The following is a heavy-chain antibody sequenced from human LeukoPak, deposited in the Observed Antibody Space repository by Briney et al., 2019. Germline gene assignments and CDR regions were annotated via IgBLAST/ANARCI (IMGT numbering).Heavy chain of an antibody. CDR1: GFTFSSYG. D-gene: IGHD3-22*01. CDR3: ARPGTWDSSGYYYPPDY. J-gene: IGHJ4*02. Sequence: PGGSLRLSCAASGFTFSSYGMHWVRQAPGKGLEWVAVISYDGSNKYYADSVKGRFTISRDNSKNTLYLQMNRLRAEDTALYYCARPGTWDSSGYYYPPDYWGQGTLVTVSS. V-gene: IGHV3-30*03. CDR2: ISYDGSNK.